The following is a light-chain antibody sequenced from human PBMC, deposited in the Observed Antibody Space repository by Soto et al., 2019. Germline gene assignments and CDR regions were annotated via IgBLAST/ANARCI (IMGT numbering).Light chain of an antibody. J-gene: IGKJ1*01. Sequence: DIQMTQSPATLSASLGDRVTITCRASQSISSWLAWYQQKPGKAPRLLIYKASSLESGVPSRFSGSGSGTEFTLTISSLQPDDFATYYCQQYNSYSWTLGQGTKVDIK. CDR1: QSISSW. CDR3: QQYNSYSWT. CDR2: KAS. V-gene: IGKV1-5*03.